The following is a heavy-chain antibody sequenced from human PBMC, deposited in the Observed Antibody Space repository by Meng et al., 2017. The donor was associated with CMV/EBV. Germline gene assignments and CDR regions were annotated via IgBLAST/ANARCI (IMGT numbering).Heavy chain of an antibody. CDR1: GGTFSSYA. V-gene: IGHV1-69*05. CDR3: ASAVQDVVVPAAIRYSSGWYSPRALDI. CDR2: IIPIFGTA. Sequence: SVKVSCKASGGTFSSYAISWVRQAPGQGLEWMGGIIPIFGTANYAQKFQGRVTITTDESTSTAYMELSSLRSEDTAVYYCASAVQDVVVPAAIRYSSGWYSPRALDIWGQGTMVTVSS. J-gene: IGHJ3*02. D-gene: IGHD2-2*02.